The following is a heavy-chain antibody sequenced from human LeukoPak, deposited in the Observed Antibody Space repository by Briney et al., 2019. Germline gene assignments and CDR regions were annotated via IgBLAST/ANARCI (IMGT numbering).Heavy chain of an antibody. J-gene: IGHJ3*02. Sequence: PAGSLRLSCAASGFTFSSYAMSWVRQAPGKGLEWFSAISGSGGSTYYADSVKGRFTISRDNSKNTLYLQMNSLRAEDTAVYYCAKDHGWELLNAFDIWGQGTMVTVSS. CDR1: GFTFSSYA. CDR2: ISGSGGST. D-gene: IGHD1-26*01. CDR3: AKDHGWELLNAFDI. V-gene: IGHV3-23*01.